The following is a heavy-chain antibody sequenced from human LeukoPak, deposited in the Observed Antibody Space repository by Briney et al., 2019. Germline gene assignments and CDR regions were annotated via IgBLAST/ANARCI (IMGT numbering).Heavy chain of an antibody. Sequence: PSETLSLTCTVSGGSIHSYYWSWIRQSPGKGLECIGYIHYTGSTNYNPSLKSRVTISVETSKNQFSLKLKSVTAADTAVYYCARGGYYGSGNDFRFDPWGQGTLVTVSS. D-gene: IGHD3-10*01. CDR1: GGSIHSYY. CDR2: IHYTGST. V-gene: IGHV4-59*01. CDR3: ARGGYYGSGNDFRFDP. J-gene: IGHJ5*02.